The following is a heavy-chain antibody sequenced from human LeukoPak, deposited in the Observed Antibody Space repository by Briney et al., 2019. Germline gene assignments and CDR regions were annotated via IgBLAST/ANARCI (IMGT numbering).Heavy chain of an antibody. CDR1: GYTFTGYY. Sequence: GASVKVSCKASGYTFTGYYMPWVRQAPGQGLEWMGWINPNSGGTNYAQKFQGRVTMTRDTSISTAYMELSRLRSDDTAVYYCAREGSQRITIFGVFAEWFDPWGQGTLVTVSS. J-gene: IGHJ5*02. CDR2: INPNSGGT. CDR3: AREGSQRITIFGVFAEWFDP. D-gene: IGHD3-3*01. V-gene: IGHV1-2*02.